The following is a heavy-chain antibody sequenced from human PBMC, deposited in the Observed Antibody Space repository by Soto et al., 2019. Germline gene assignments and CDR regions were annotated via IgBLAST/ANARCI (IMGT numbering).Heavy chain of an antibody. CDR3: VRIYDFGGSYGLDV. Sequence: QLQLQESGPGLVKPSETLSLTCTVSGGSIISTSYYWGWIRQPPGKGLEWIGSIYYSGITSYNPSRESRVTISFETSKNQCSLRLSSVTAADTAVYYCVRIYDFGGSYGLDVWGQGTTVTVSS. V-gene: IGHV4-39*01. J-gene: IGHJ6*02. CDR2: IYYSGIT. D-gene: IGHD3-16*01. CDR1: GGSIISTSYY.